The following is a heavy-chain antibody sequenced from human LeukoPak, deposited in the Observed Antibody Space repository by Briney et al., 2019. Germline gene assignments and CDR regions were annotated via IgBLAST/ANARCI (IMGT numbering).Heavy chain of an antibody. D-gene: IGHD2-2*01. CDR1: GGSISSSSYY. CDR2: IYYSGST. J-gene: IGHJ5*02. V-gene: IGHV4-39*01. Sequence: SETLSLTCTVSGGSISSSSYYWGWIRQPPGKGLEWIGSIYYSGSTYYNPSLKSRVTISMDTSKNQFSLQLSSVTAADTAVYYCARAGASFTMIDPWGQGTLVTVSS. CDR3: ARAGASFTMIDP.